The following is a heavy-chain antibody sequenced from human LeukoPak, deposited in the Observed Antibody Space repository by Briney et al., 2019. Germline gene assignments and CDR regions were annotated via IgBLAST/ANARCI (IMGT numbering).Heavy chain of an antibody. Sequence: GGSLRLSCGTSGFTFNSYWMSWVRQAPGKGLEWVASIKPDGSEAYYVDSVKGRFTISRDNAHNSLSLHMNILRVEDTAVFYCVGRWLRQFDYWGQGTLVTVSS. J-gene: IGHJ4*02. CDR1: GFTFNSYW. V-gene: IGHV3-7*01. CDR3: VGRWLRQFDY. CDR2: IKPDGSEA. D-gene: IGHD5-24*01.